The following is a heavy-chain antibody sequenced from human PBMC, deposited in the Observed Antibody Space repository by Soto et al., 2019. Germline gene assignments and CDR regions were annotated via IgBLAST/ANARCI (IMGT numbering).Heavy chain of an antibody. CDR3: ARGLYYYGSGELLGYYYYGMDV. CDR2: IYHSGST. CDR1: GGSISSGGYS. Sequence: SETLSLTCAVSGGSISSGGYSWSWIRQPPGKGLEWIGYIYHSGSTYYNPSLKSRVTISVDRSKNQFSLKLSSVTAADTAVYYCARGLYYYGSGELLGYYYYGMDVWGQGTTVTVSS. V-gene: IGHV4-30-2*01. J-gene: IGHJ6*02. D-gene: IGHD3-10*01.